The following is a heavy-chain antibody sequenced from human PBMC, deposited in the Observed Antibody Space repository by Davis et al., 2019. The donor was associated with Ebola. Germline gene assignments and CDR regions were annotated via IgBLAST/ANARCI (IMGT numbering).Heavy chain of an antibody. J-gene: IGHJ3*02. Sequence: PSETLSLTCAVYGGSFSGYYWSWIRQPPGKGLEWIGEINHSGSTNYNPSLKSRVTISVDTSKNQFSLKLSSVTAADTAVYYCARAYYYDSGAFDIWGQGTMVTVSS. V-gene: IGHV4-34*01. CDR3: ARAYYYDSGAFDI. CDR1: GGSFSGYY. D-gene: IGHD3-22*01. CDR2: INHSGST.